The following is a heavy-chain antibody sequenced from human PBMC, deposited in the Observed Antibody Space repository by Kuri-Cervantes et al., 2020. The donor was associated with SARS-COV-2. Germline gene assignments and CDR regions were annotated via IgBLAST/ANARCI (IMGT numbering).Heavy chain of an antibody. CDR1: GFTFSSNA. D-gene: IGHD1-7*01. J-gene: IGHJ6*02. V-gene: IGHV3-23*01. Sequence: GESLKISCAASGFTFSSNAMTWVRQAPGKGLEWVSGISGSGRSTYYADSVKGRFTISRDNSKNTLYLQVNSLRAEDTAVYYCARGVAELRYYGMDVWGQGTTVTVSS. CDR2: ISGSGRST. CDR3: ARGVAELRYYGMDV.